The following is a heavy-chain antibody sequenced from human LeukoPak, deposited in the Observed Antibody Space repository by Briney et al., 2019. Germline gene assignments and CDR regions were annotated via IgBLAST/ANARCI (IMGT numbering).Heavy chain of an antibody. J-gene: IGHJ4*02. CDR3: ARATGIAAAGSHLV. Sequence: PSETLSLTCTVSGGSISGSSYYWGWIRQPPGKGLEWIGYIYYSGSTNYNPSLKSRVTISVDTSKNQFSLKLSSVTAADTAVYYCARATGIAAAGSHLVWGQGTLVTVSS. V-gene: IGHV4-61*05. CDR1: GGSISGSSYY. CDR2: IYYSGST. D-gene: IGHD6-13*01.